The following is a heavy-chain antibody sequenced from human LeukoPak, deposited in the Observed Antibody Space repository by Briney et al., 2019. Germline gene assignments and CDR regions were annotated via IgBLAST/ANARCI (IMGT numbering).Heavy chain of an antibody. V-gene: IGHV3-7*05. Sequence: PGGSLRLSCAASGFTFSSHWMNWVRQAPGKGLEWVANINQDGSEKYYVDSVKGRFTIPRDNAKNSLYLQMNSLRAEDTAVYYCARGCFYDRSPYCPFDYWGQGTLVTVSS. CDR3: ARGCFYDRSPYCPFDY. CDR2: INQDGSEK. D-gene: IGHD3-22*01. J-gene: IGHJ4*02. CDR1: GFTFSSHW.